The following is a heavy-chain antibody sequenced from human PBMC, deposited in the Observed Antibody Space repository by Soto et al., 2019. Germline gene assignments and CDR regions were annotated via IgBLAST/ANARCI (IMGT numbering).Heavy chain of an antibody. CDR2: INQAGNEK. CDR1: GFTFSSHW. Sequence: VQLLESGGGLVQPGGSLRLSCAASGFTFSSHWMCWVRQAPGKGLEWVATINQAGNEKYYVDSVKGRFTVSRDNAKNLLYLQVSSLRGEDTALYYCARDGVDAGLYFDYWGQGALVTVSS. J-gene: IGHJ4*02. CDR3: ARDGVDAGLYFDY. D-gene: IGHD2-15*01. V-gene: IGHV3-7*01.